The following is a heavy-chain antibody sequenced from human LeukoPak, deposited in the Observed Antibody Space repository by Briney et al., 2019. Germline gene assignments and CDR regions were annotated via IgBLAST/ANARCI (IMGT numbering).Heavy chain of an antibody. Sequence: SETLSLTCTVSSGSISNSNYYWGWIRQPPGKGLEWIGYIYYSGSTNYNPSLKSRVTISVDTSKNQFSLKLSSVTAADTAVYYCARSKGVQLWGYYYYYMDVWGKGTTVTVSS. CDR3: ARSKGVQLWGYYYYYMDV. J-gene: IGHJ6*03. CDR2: IYYSGST. V-gene: IGHV4-61*05. CDR1: SGSISNSNYY. D-gene: IGHD5-18*01.